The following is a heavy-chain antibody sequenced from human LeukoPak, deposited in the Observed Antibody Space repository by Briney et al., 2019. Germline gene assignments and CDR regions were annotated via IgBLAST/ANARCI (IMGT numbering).Heavy chain of an antibody. CDR3: ARDSDSYVWGSYRLFDY. J-gene: IGHJ4*02. D-gene: IGHD3-16*02. CDR2: ISAYNGNT. CDR1: GYTFTSYG. V-gene: IGHV1-18*01. Sequence: ASVKVSCKASGYTFTSYGISWVRQAPGQGLEWMGWISAYNGNTNYAQKLQGRVTMTTDTSTSTAYMELRSLRSDDTDVYYCARDSDSYVWGSYRLFDYWGQGTLVTVSS.